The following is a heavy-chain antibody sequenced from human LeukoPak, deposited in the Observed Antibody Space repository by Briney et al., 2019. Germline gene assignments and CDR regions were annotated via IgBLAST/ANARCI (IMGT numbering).Heavy chain of an antibody. Sequence: TGGSLRLSCAASGFTFSSYAMSWVRQAPGKGLEWVSSISGSGGTTYYADSVKGRFTISRDNSKNMMYLQMNSLRAEDTAVYYCAKDPYRSSSGLGDCWGQGTLVTVS. D-gene: IGHD6-6*01. CDR2: ISGSGGTT. V-gene: IGHV3-23*01. CDR1: GFTFSSYA. J-gene: IGHJ4*02. CDR3: AKDPYRSSSGLGDC.